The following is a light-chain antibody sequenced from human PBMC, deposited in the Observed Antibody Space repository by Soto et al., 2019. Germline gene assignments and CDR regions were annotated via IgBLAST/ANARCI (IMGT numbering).Light chain of an antibody. CDR2: RVS. CDR3: QQYSQWPLT. Sequence: EIVMTQSPATLSVSPGERATLSCRASQSVTSNLAWYQQKPGQAPRLLMYRVSTRATGIPARFGGSGSATEFTLTISSLQSEDFAVYYCQQYSQWPLTFGGGTKVDIK. J-gene: IGKJ4*01. CDR1: QSVTSN. V-gene: IGKV3-15*01.